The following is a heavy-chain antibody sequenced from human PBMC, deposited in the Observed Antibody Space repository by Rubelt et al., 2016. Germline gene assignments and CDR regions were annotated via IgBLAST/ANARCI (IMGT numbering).Heavy chain of an antibody. D-gene: IGHD1-26*01. Sequence: VQLVESGGGVVQPGRSLRLSCAASGFTFSGSAMHWVRQASGKGLEWVGRIRSKANSYATAYAASVKGRVTISRDDSKNTAYLQMNSRKTEDTAVYYCARSKDRVAILGSSYYYGLDVWGQGTTVTVSS. CDR2: IRSKANSYAT. CDR1: GFTFSGSA. V-gene: IGHV3-73*01. J-gene: IGHJ6*02. CDR3: ARSKDRVAILGSSYYYGLDV.